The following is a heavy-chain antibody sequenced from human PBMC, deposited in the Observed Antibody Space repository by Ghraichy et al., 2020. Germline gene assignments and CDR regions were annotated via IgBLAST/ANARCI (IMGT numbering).Heavy chain of an antibody. CDR3: ARLRRPLRIFNSSSWYFDY. D-gene: IGHD6-13*01. Sequence: SETLSLTCAVYGGSFSGYYWSWIRQPPGKGLEWIGEINHSGSTNYNPSLKSRVTISVDTSKNQFSLKLSSVTAADTAVYYCARLRRPLRIFNSSSWYFDYWGQGTLVTVSS. J-gene: IGHJ4*02. CDR1: GGSFSGYY. CDR2: INHSGST. V-gene: IGHV4-34*01.